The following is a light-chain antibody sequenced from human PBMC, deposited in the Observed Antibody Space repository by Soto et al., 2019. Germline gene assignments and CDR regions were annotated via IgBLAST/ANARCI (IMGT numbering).Light chain of an antibody. CDR1: QDINSW. V-gene: IGKV1D-16*01. Sequence: DVQMTQSPSSLSASVGDRVTITCRASQDINSWLAWYQQKPGNAPKSLIYAAFSLQTGVPSRFSGSASGIHFTLTISNLQPEDSATYYCQQYNIYPLTFGGGTKVEIK. J-gene: IGKJ4*01. CDR2: AAF. CDR3: QQYNIYPLT.